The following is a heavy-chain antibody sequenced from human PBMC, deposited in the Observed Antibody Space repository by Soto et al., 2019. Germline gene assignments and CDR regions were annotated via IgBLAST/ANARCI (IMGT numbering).Heavy chain of an antibody. CDR2: ISYDGSNK. Sequence: GGSLRLSCAASGFTFSSYGMHWVRQAPGKGLEWVAVISYDGSNKYYADSMKGRFTISRDNSKNTLYLQMNSLRAEDTAVYYCAGGGPHGYFDYWGQGTLVTVSS. CDR1: GFTFSSYG. V-gene: IGHV3-30*03. J-gene: IGHJ4*02. CDR3: AGGGPHGYFDY. D-gene: IGHD3-16*01.